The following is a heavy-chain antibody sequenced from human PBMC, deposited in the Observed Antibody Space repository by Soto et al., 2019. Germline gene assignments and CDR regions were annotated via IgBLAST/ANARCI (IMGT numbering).Heavy chain of an antibody. D-gene: IGHD2-8*01. CDR1: WFTFNSYS. CDR3: AKACTNGVCYIDF. V-gene: IGHV3-23*01. CDR2: ISGSGVST. J-gene: IGHJ4*02. Sequence: GGSLKLSRATPWFTFNSYSMSWVPQAPGKGLEWVSTISGSGVSTHYADSVKGRFTISRDNPKNTLYLQMNSLRAEDTAVYYCAKACTNGVCYIDFWGQGTLVTVSS.